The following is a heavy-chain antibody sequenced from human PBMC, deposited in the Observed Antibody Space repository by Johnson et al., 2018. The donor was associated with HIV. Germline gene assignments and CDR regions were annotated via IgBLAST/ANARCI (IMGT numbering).Heavy chain of an antibody. Sequence: QVQLVESGGGLVKPGGSLRLSCAASGFTFSDYYMNWIRQAPGKGLDWVSYISSSGSTIYYADSVKGRFTISRDNSKKTMYLQMNSLRPEDTAVYYCAKTLGYDSSGYHDGFDIWGQGTLVTVSS. CDR3: AKTLGYDSSGYHDGFDI. J-gene: IGHJ3*02. V-gene: IGHV3-11*04. CDR2: ISSSGSTI. CDR1: GFTFSDYY. D-gene: IGHD3-22*01.